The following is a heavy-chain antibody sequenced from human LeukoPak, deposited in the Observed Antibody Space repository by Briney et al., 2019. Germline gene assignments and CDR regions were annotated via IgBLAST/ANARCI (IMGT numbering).Heavy chain of an antibody. Sequence: GASVKVSCKASGYPFTSYEINWVRQATGQGLEWMGWMNPNSGNTGYAQKFQGRVTMTRNTSISTAYMELSSLRSEDTAVYYCARGRGEWLPPDYWGQGTLVTVSS. CDR3: ARGRGEWLPPDY. J-gene: IGHJ4*02. CDR2: MNPNSGNT. D-gene: IGHD3-3*01. CDR1: GYPFTSYE. V-gene: IGHV1-8*01.